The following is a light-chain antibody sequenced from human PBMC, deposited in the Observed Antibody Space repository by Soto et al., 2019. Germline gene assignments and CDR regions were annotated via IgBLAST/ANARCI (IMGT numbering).Light chain of an antibody. J-gene: IGKJ5*01. Sequence: EIVLTQSPATLSLSPGEIATLSCRASQSISSNLAFYQQKPGQAPRLLISGASTRATGIPARFSGSGSGTEFTLTISSLQSEDFAVYYCQQYNSWPITFGQGTRLEIK. CDR3: QQYNSWPIT. CDR2: GAS. CDR1: QSISSN. V-gene: IGKV3-15*01.